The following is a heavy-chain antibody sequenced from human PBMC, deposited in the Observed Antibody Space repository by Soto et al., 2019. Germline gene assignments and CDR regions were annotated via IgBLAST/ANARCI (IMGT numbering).Heavy chain of an antibody. CDR3: ARVISSGSGAYYQYYFDS. D-gene: IGHD3-10*01. Sequence: GASVKVSCKASGYTFTSHDINWVRQATGQGLEWIGWMNPNSANTGHAQKFEDRVTMTMNTYINTAYMELSSLRSEDTAVYYCARVISSGSGAYYQYYFDSWGQGTLVTVSS. CDR2: MNPNSANT. J-gene: IGHJ4*02. V-gene: IGHV1-8*01. CDR1: GYTFTSHD.